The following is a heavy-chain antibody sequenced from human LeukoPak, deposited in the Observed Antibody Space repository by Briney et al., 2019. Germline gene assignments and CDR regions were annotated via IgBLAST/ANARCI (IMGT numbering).Heavy chain of an antibody. D-gene: IGHD1-26*01. CDR2: ISSSGSTI. J-gene: IGHJ3*02. Sequence: GGSLRLSCAASGFTVSSNYMNWVRQAPGKGLEWVSYISSSGSTIYYADSVKGRFTISRDNAKNSLYLQMNSLRAEDTAVYYCARARGSYYGAFDIWGQGTMVTVSS. V-gene: IGHV3-48*03. CDR3: ARARGSYYGAFDI. CDR1: GFTVSSNY.